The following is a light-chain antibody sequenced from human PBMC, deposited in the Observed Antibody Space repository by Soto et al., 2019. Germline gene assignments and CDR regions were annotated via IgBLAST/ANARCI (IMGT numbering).Light chain of an antibody. Sequence: EIVMTQSPATLSVSPGERVTLSCRASQSVTSNLAWYQQKPGQAPRLLIYGPSTRATGIPARFSGSGSGTEFTLTISSLQSEDFAVYYCHQYNNWPITFGQGTRLEIK. J-gene: IGKJ5*01. CDR1: QSVTSN. CDR3: HQYNNWPIT. V-gene: IGKV3-15*01. CDR2: GPS.